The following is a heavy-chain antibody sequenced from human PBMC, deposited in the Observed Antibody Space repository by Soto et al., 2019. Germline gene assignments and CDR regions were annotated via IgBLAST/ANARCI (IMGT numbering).Heavy chain of an antibody. D-gene: IGHD1-20*01. CDR2: ISDDNGDT. J-gene: IGHJ4*02. Sequence: QVQLVQSGAEVKEPGASVKVSCKASGYTFSTSGIPWVRQAPGQGLEWMGWISDDNGDTKYAQKLQGRVNMTTDTSTITANMELRNLRSDDSAINYCARCGNCNDASDYWGQGTLVTVSS. CDR3: ARCGNCNDASDY. CDR1: GYTFSTSG. V-gene: IGHV1-18*01.